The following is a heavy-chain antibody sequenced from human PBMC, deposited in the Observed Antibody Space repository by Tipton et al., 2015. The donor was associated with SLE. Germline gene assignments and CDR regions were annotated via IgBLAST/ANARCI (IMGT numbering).Heavy chain of an antibody. D-gene: IGHD2-21*02. CDR2: IYYSGNT. Sequence: TLSLTCTVSGGSITTYYWSWLRQPPGEGLQWIGYIYYSGNTNYNPSLKSRVTIVRDTSKNQVSLRLSAVTAADTAVYFCARDGVVTDAFDIWGEGTMVTVSS. V-gene: IGHV4-59*01. J-gene: IGHJ3*02. CDR3: ARDGVVTDAFDI. CDR1: GGSITTYY.